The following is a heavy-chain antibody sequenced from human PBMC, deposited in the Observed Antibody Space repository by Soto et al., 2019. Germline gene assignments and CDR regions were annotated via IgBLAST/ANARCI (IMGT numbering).Heavy chain of an antibody. D-gene: IGHD3-10*01. CDR3: ARGGPLLWFGEHHWFDS. CDR1: GYTFTGYY. J-gene: IGHJ5*01. Sequence: GASVKVSCKASGYTFTGYYMHWVRQAPGQGLEWMGWINPNSGGTNYAQKFQGWVTMTRDTSISTAYMELSRLRSDDTAVYYCARGGPLLWFGEHHWFDSWGQGTLVTVSS. V-gene: IGHV1-2*04. CDR2: INPNSGGT.